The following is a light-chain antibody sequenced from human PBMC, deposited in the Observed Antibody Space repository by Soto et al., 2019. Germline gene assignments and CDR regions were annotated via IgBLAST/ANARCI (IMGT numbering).Light chain of an antibody. Sequence: MVMTQSPATLSVSPGERATLSCRASQSVSSNLAWYQQKPGQAPRLLTYGASTRATGIPARFSGSGSGTEFTLTISSLQSEDFAVYYCQQYNNWPWTFGQGTKVAIK. CDR1: QSVSSN. V-gene: IGKV3-15*01. CDR2: GAS. CDR3: QQYNNWPWT. J-gene: IGKJ1*01.